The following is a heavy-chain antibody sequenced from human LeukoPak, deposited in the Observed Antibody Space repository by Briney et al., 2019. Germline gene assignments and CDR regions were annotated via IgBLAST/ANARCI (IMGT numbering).Heavy chain of an antibody. CDR3: ARSVVVVSTPPPTYYMDV. Sequence: RPSETLSLTCAVYGGSFSGYYWSWIRQPPGKGLEWIGEINHSGSTNYNPSLKSRVTISVDTSENQFSLKLSSVTAADTAVYSCARSVVVVSTPPPTYYMDVWGKGTTVTVSS. J-gene: IGHJ6*03. V-gene: IGHV4-34*01. CDR2: INHSGST. CDR1: GGSFSGYY. D-gene: IGHD2-15*01.